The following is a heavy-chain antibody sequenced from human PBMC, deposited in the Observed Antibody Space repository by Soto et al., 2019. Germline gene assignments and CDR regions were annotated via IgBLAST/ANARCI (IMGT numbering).Heavy chain of an antibody. V-gene: IGHV3-23*01. J-gene: IGHJ6*02. Sequence: PGGSLRLSCVASGFTFSDYAMTWVRHVPGRGLEWVASLDVSGGSTYYADSVRGRFTVSRDNSQNTLVLQMKRLTAEDTAIYYCTDPGDEYGSAVSCFTHGMDIWGQGTTVTVSS. D-gene: IGHD3-10*01. CDR2: LDVSGGST. CDR1: GFTFSDYA. CDR3: TDPGDEYGSAVSCFTHGMDI.